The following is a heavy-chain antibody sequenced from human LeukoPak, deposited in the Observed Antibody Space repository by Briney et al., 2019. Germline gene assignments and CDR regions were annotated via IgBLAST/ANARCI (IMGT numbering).Heavy chain of an antibody. CDR3: AKGKCGSTSCSIDY. D-gene: IGHD2-2*01. V-gene: IGHV3-9*01. J-gene: IGHJ4*02. CDR2: ISWNNGGI. CDR1: GFTFSNYA. Sequence: GGSLRLSCAASGFTFSNYAMSWVRQAPGKGLEWVSGISWNNGGIGYADSVKGRFTIARDNAKNSLYLQMNSLRAEDTALYYCAKGKCGSTSCSIDYWAREPWSPSPQ.